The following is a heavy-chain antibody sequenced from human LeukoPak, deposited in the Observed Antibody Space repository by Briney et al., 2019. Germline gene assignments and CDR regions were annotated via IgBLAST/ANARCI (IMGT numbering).Heavy chain of an antibody. Sequence: GASVKVSCKASGYTFTGYHMHWVRQAPGQGLEWMGWINPNSGGTNYAQKFQGRVTMTRDTSISTAYMELSRLRSDDTAVYYCARRRITIFGVVTDDAFDIWGQGTMVTVSS. CDR2: INPNSGGT. D-gene: IGHD3-3*01. V-gene: IGHV1-2*02. CDR1: GYTFTGYH. CDR3: ARRRITIFGVVTDDAFDI. J-gene: IGHJ3*02.